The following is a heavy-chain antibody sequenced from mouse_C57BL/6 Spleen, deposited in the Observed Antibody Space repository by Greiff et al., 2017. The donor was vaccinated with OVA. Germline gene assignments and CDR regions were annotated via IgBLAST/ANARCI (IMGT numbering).Heavy chain of an antibody. J-gene: IGHJ2*01. Sequence: VQLKQSGAELVKPGASVKMSCKASGYTFTTYPIEWMKQNHGKSLEWIGNFHPYNDDTKYNEKFKGKATLTVGKSSSTVYLELSRLTSDDSAVYYCARGVVYYYGLFDYWGQGTTLTVSS. D-gene: IGHD1-1*01. CDR1: GYTFTTYP. CDR2: FHPYNDDT. CDR3: ARGVVYYYGLFDY. V-gene: IGHV1-47*01.